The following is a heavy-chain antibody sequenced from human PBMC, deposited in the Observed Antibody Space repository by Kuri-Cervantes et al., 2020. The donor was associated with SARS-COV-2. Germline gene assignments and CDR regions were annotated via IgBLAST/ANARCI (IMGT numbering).Heavy chain of an antibody. V-gene: IGHV3-21*01. D-gene: IGHD2-15*01. CDR1: GFTFSSYS. J-gene: IGHJ2*01. CDR3: ARRSVVAAPNWYFDL. Sequence: GESLKISCAASGFTFSSYSMNWVRQAPGKGLEWVSSISSSSSYIYYADSVKGRFTISRDNAKNSLYLQMSSLRAEDTAVYYCARRSVVAAPNWYFDLWGRGTLVTVSS. CDR2: ISSSSSYI.